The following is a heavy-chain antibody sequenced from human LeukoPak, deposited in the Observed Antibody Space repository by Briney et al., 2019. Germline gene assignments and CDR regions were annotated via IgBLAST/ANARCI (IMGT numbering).Heavy chain of an antibody. CDR3: AKSDCGGDGCKLLNY. CDR1: GFTFRSYA. Sequence: GGSLRLSCAASGFTFRSYAMSWVRQPPGKGLEWVSAVSDSGDATRYADSVKDRFTISRDNSKDTLYLQMNSLRAEDTAVYYCAKSDCGGDGCKLLNYWGQGTLVTVSS. D-gene: IGHD2-21*01. J-gene: IGHJ4*02. V-gene: IGHV3-23*01. CDR2: VSDSGDAT.